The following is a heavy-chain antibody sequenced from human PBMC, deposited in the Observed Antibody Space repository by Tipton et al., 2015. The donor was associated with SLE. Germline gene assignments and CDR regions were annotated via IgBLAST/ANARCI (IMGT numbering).Heavy chain of an antibody. V-gene: IGHV3-9*03. CDR3: AKDRVPYSSSSGGGVFDY. CDR1: GFTFDDYA. J-gene: IGHJ4*02. D-gene: IGHD6-6*01. Sequence: LRLSCAASGFTFDDYAMHWVRQAPGKGLEWVSGISWNSGSIGYADSVKGRFTISRDNAKNSLYLQMNSLRAEDMALYYCAKDRVPYSSSSGGGVFDYWGQGTLVTVSS. CDR2: ISWNSGSI.